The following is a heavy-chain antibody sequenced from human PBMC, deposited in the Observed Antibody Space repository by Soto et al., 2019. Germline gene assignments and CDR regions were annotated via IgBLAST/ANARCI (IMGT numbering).Heavy chain of an antibody. D-gene: IGHD5-12*01. CDR1: GGSISSYY. CDR2: IYYSGST. J-gene: IGHJ3*02. V-gene: IGHV4-59*01. Sequence: SSETLSLTCTVSGGSISSYYWSWIRQPPGKGLEWIGYIYYSGSTNYNPSLKSRVTISVDTSKNQFSLKLSSVTAADTAVYYCARVRVVATINDAFDIWGQGTMVT. CDR3: ARVRVVATINDAFDI.